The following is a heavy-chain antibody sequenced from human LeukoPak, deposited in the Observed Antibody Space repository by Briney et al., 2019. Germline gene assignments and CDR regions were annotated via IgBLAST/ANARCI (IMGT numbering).Heavy chain of an antibody. CDR2: IKSKTDGGTT. D-gene: IGHD2-8*01. V-gene: IGHV3-15*01. CDR3: ARDNGNKYYFDY. J-gene: IGHJ4*02. CDR1: GFTFSNAW. Sequence: GGSLRLSCAASGFTFSNAWMNWVRQAPGKGLEWVGRIKSKTDGGTTDYAAPVKGRFTISRDDSRHTLYLQVNSLKTEDTAVYYCARDNGNKYYFDYWGQGTLVTVSS.